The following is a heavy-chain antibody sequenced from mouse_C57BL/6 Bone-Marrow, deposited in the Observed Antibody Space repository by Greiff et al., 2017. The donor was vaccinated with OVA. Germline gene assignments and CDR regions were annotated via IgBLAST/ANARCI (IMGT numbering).Heavy chain of an antibody. CDR3: AREDNMRAGLAD. CDR1: GYTFTSYT. V-gene: IGHV1-4*01. J-gene: IGHJ3*01. D-gene: IGHD2-3*01. CDR2: INPSSGYT. Sequence: QVQLQQSGAELARPGASVKMSCTASGYTFTSYTMHWVKQRPGQGLEWIGYINPSSGYTKYNQKFKDKATLTADKSSLTAYIKLSSLTSEDSEVYYCAREDNMRAGLADWSKGTLGTVSA.